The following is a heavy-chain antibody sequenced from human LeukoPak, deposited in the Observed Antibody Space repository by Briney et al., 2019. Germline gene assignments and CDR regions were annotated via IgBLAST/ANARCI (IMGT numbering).Heavy chain of an antibody. CDR3: AKVGYYYDSSGYDLEGYDY. J-gene: IGHJ4*02. V-gene: IGHV3-23*01. Sequence: GGSLRLSCAASGFTFSSDAMSWVRQGPRTGLDLVSAVSGSGGSTYYADSVKGRFTISRDNSKNTLYLQMNSLRAEDTAVYYCAKVGYYYDSSGYDLEGYDYWGQGTLVTVSS. CDR2: VSGSGGST. CDR1: GFTFSSDA. D-gene: IGHD3-22*01.